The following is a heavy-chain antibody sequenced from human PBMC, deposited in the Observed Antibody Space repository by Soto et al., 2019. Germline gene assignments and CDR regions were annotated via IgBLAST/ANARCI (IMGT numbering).Heavy chain of an antibody. V-gene: IGHV1-69*06. CDR1: GGTFSSYA. J-gene: IGHJ6*02. Sequence: QVQLVQSGAEVKKHGSSVKVSCKASGGTFSSYAISWVRQAPGQGLEWMGGVIPIFGTANYAQKFQGRVRITADKTTSTAHMELSNLISEDTAVYYCARDGAEGLADGQSYYYGMDVCGQGTRVTV. CDR3: ARDGAEGLADGQSYYYGMDV. CDR2: VIPIFGTA.